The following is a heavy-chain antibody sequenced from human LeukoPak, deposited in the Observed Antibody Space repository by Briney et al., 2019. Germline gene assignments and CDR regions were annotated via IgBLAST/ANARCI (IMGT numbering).Heavy chain of an antibody. J-gene: IGHJ1*01. V-gene: IGHV1-2*02. CDR1: GYTFTGYY. D-gene: IGHD6-6*01. Sequence: ASVKVSCKASGYTFTGYYMHWVRQAPGQGLEWMGWINPNSGGTNYAQKFQGRVTTTRDTSISTAYMELSRLRSDDTAVYYCARGFSAARAHFWYFQHWGQGTLVTVSS. CDR2: INPNSGGT. CDR3: ARGFSAARAHFWYFQH.